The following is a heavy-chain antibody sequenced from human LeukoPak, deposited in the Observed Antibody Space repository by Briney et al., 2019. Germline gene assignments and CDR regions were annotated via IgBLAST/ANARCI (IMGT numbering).Heavy chain of an antibody. Sequence: SVKVSCKASGGTFSSYAISWVRQAPGQGLEWMGGIIPIFGTTSYAQKFQGRVTISADESTNTTYMELSSLRSEDTAVYYCARARPYDIVTGQPHNWFDPWGQGTLVTVSS. J-gene: IGHJ5*02. V-gene: IGHV1-69*13. D-gene: IGHD3-9*01. CDR3: ARARPYDIVTGQPHNWFDP. CDR2: IIPIFGTT. CDR1: GGTFSSYA.